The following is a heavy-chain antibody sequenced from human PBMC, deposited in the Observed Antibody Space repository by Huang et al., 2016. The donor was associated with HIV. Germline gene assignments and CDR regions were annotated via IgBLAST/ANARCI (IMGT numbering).Heavy chain of an antibody. Sequence: EVQLVESGGTLVQPGRSLRLSCAASGFTFRSFSMNWVRQAPGKGLEWLSYISSSSSNIYHADSVKGRFTISRDNAKNSLYLQMNTRRAEDTAVYYCARDYMVRGTFDYWGQGTLVTVSS. CDR3: ARDYMVRGTFDY. CDR2: ISSSSSNI. J-gene: IGHJ4*02. D-gene: IGHD3-10*01. V-gene: IGHV3-48*01. CDR1: GFTFRSFS.